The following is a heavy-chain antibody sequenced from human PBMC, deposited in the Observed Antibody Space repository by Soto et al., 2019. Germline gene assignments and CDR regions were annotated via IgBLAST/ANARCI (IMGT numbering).Heavy chain of an antibody. CDR3: ARGPDYSKNGY. CDR2: IFPRGGT. D-gene: IGHD4-4*01. V-gene: IGHV4-59*02. CDR1: GVSVNSYY. Sequence: SETLSLTCTVSGVSVNSYYRSCIREPPGKGLEWIVYIFPRGGTNYNPSLKSRVTISLDTSKNQISLKLTSVTAADTAVYYCARGPDYSKNGYWGQGTLVTVSS. J-gene: IGHJ4*02.